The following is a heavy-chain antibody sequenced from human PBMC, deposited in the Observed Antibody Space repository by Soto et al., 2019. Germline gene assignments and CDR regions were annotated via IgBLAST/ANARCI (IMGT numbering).Heavy chain of an antibody. D-gene: IGHD3-16*01. CDR3: ARDLKRWDNWFDP. CDR2: IYYSGST. V-gene: IGHV4-59*01. CDR1: GGSISSYY. Sequence: PSETLSLSCTVCGGSISSYYWSWIRQPPGKGLEWIGYIYYSGSTNYNPSLKSRVTISVDTSKNQFSLKLSSVTAADTAVYYCARDLKRWDNWFDPWGQGTQVTVSS. J-gene: IGHJ5*01.